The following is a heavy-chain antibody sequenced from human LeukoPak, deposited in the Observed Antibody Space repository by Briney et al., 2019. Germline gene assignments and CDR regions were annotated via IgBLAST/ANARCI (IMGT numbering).Heavy chain of an antibody. CDR1: GGSISSGDYY. CDR3: ARGGDGTGDYRPTYFDS. J-gene: IGHJ4*02. V-gene: IGHV4-30-4*01. CDR2: IYYSGST. Sequence: TSETLSLTCTVSGGSISSGDYYWSWIRQPPGKGLEWIGYIYYSGSTYYNPSLKSRVTISVDTSKKQFSLNLTSVTAADTAVYYCARGGDGTGDYRPTYFDSWGQGTLVTVSS. D-gene: IGHD4-17*01.